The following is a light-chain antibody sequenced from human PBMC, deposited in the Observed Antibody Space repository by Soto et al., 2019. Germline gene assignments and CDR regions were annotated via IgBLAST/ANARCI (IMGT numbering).Light chain of an antibody. CDR2: GAS. Sequence: EIVVTQSPATLSMSLGERATLSCRASQSVSSDLAWYQQKPGQAPRLLISGASTRATDTPARFSGSGSGTEFALTISSLQSEDFALYFCHQYNNWPYTFGQGTKLEIK. J-gene: IGKJ2*01. CDR3: HQYNNWPYT. CDR1: QSVSSD. V-gene: IGKV3-15*01.